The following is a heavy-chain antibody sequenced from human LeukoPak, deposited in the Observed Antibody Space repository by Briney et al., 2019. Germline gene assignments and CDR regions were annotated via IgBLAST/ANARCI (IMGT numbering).Heavy chain of an antibody. V-gene: IGHV3-21*04. CDR3: ARDRYYYYYYMDV. Sequence: GGSLRLSCAASGFTFSSYSMVWVRQAPGKGLEWVSSISSDGIYVYYIDSVKGRFTISRDNAKNSLYLQMNSLRAEDTALYYCARDRYYYYYYMDVWGKGTTVTVSS. CDR1: GFTFSSYS. J-gene: IGHJ6*03. CDR2: ISSDGIYV.